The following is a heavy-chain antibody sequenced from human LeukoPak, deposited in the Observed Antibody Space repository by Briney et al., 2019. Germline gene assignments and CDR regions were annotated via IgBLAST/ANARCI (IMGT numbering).Heavy chain of an antibody. CDR1: GGSISSGDYY. CDR2: IYYSGST. V-gene: IGHV4-30-4*01. Sequence: SQTLSLTCTVSGGSISSGDYYWSWIRQPPGKGLEWIGYIYYSGSTYYNPSLKSRVTISVDTSKNQFSLKLSSVTAAVTAVYYCASVYILTIVRGYYLDYWGQGTLVTVSS. J-gene: IGHJ4*02. CDR3: ASVYILTIVRGYYLDY. D-gene: IGHD3-9*01.